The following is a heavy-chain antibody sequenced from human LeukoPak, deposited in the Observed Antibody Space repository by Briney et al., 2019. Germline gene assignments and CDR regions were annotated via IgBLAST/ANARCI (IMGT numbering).Heavy chain of an antibody. D-gene: IGHD6-19*01. CDR3: ARLDRSGWSDY. J-gene: IGHJ4*02. Sequence: SETLSLTCTVSGGSISSYYWSWIRQPPGKGLEWIGYNYYSGSTNYNPSLKSRVTISVDTSKNQFSLKLSSVTAADTAVYYCARLDRSGWSDYWGQGTLVTVSS. CDR2: NYYSGST. CDR1: GGSISSYY. V-gene: IGHV4-59*08.